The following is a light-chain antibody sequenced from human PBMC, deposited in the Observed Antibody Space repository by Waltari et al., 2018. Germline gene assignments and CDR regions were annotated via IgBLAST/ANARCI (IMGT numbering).Light chain of an antibody. CDR1: QFGTKY. J-gene: IGLJ2*01. Sequence: SYELTQSPSLSVSPGQTASITCSGAQFGTKYISWYQQKPGQSPVLLIFQDNMRPSGIPERFSGSNSGNTATLTISGTQAVDEADYYCQAWDSNRYVIFGGGTKLTVL. V-gene: IGLV3-1*01. CDR3: QAWDSNRYVI. CDR2: QDN.